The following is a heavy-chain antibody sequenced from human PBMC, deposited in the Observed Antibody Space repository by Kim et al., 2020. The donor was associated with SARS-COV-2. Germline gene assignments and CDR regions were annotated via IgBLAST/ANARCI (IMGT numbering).Heavy chain of an antibody. CDR2: INHSGST. Sequence: SETLSLTCAVYGGSFSGYYWSWIRQPPGKGLEWIGEINHSGSTNYNPSLKSRVTISVDTSKNQFSLKLSSVTAADTAVYYCARGRGGSGSYYITWTFGYWGQGTLVTVSS. CDR3: ARGRGGSGSYYITWTFGY. J-gene: IGHJ4*02. V-gene: IGHV4-34*01. D-gene: IGHD3-10*01. CDR1: GGSFSGYY.